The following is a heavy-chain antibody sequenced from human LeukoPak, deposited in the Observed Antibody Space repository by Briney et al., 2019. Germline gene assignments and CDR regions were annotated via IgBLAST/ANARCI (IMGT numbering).Heavy chain of an antibody. Sequence: GGSLRLSCAASGFTFSSYAMHWVRQAPGKGLEWVAVISYDGSNKYYADSVKGRFTISRDNSKNTLYLQMNSLRAEDTAVYYCARSGYSYGSKSQRAFDIWGQGTMVTVSS. CDR3: ARSGYSYGSKSQRAFDI. CDR1: GFTFSSYA. CDR2: ISYDGSNK. J-gene: IGHJ3*02. D-gene: IGHD5-18*01. V-gene: IGHV3-30-3*01.